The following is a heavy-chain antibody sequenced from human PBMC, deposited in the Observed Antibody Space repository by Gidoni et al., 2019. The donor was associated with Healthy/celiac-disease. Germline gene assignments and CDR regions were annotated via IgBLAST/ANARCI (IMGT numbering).Heavy chain of an antibody. Sequence: EVQLVESGGVLVKPGRSLRLSCTASGFTFGDYTMSWFRQAPGKGLEWVGFVRSKAYGVTTEYAASVKGRFTISRDDSKSIAYLQMNSLKTEDTAVYYCTRDRRDGYSDYWGQGTLVTVSS. CDR2: VRSKAYGVTT. CDR1: GFTFGDYT. CDR3: TRDRRDGYSDY. V-gene: IGHV3-49*05. J-gene: IGHJ4*02.